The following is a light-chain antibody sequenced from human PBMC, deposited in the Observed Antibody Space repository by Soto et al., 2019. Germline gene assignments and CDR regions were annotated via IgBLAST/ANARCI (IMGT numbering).Light chain of an antibody. V-gene: IGKV4-1*01. Sequence: DIVMTQSPDSLAVSLGERATINCKSSQSVLYSSNNKNYLAWYQQKPGQPPKLLIYWASTRESGVPDRFSGSGSGAAFTLTISSLQAEDVAVYYCQQYYSTPFTFGTGTKVYIK. CDR3: QQYYSTPFT. CDR2: WAS. CDR1: QSVLYSSNNKNY. J-gene: IGKJ3*01.